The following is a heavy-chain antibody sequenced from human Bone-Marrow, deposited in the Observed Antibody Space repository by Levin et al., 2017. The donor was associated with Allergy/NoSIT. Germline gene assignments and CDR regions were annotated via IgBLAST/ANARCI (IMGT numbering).Heavy chain of an antibody. Sequence: KISCRASGGTSTSYVVSWVRQAPGQGLEWMGGLIPFLGTANYAQNFRDRVTFTADESKTTTYMELSSLRSEDSAVYYCARHFYDSSGVGGAMDVWGQGTTVTVSS. CDR3: ARHFYDSSGVGGAMDV. J-gene: IGHJ6*02. CDR1: GGTSTSYV. D-gene: IGHD3-22*01. CDR2: LIPFLGTA. V-gene: IGHV1-69*01.